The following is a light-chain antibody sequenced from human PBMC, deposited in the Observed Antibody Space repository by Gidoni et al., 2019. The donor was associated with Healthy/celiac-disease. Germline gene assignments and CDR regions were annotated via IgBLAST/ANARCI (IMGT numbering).Light chain of an antibody. Sequence: QSVLTQPPSASGTPGQRVTISCSGSSSNIGTNTVTWYQQFPGTAPELLIYNNNRRPSGVPDRFSGSKSGSSASLAISGLQSEDEADYYCAVWDDSVNGALFGGGTKLTVL. V-gene: IGLV1-44*01. CDR1: SSNIGTNT. CDR3: AVWDDSVNGAL. CDR2: NNN. J-gene: IGLJ2*01.